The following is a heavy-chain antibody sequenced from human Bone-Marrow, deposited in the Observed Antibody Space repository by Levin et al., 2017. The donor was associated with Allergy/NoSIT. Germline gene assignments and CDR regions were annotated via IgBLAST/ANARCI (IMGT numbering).Heavy chain of an antibody. CDR1: GGSISSSRHF. CDR2: IFYIGSG. V-gene: IGHV4-39*01. J-gene: IGHJ6*03. Sequence: SETLSLTCNVSGGSISSSRHFWGWIRQPPGKGLEWIGTIFYIGSGYYNPTLKRRVTISVDTSKNQFPLKMTAVTAADTAVYFCARRSEQLGRQFYNYYVDGWGTGTTVTVS. D-gene: IGHD1-1*01. CDR3: ARRSEQLGRQFYNYYVDG.